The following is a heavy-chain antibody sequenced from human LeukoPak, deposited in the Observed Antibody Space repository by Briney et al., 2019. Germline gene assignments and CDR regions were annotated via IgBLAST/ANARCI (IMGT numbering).Heavy chain of an antibody. CDR2: IKYDGSEK. Sequence: GSLKPSRAGSWFTFCSKWIKLVRQAPGEGVEGVANIKYDGSEKYYVDSVKGRFTISRDNSKNTLYLQMISLRVEDTAVYYCARDSYAAAGAIDYWGQGILVTVSS. V-gene: IGHV3-7*01. D-gene: IGHD2-8*01. CDR1: WFTFCSKW. J-gene: IGHJ4*02. CDR3: ARDSYAAAGAIDY.